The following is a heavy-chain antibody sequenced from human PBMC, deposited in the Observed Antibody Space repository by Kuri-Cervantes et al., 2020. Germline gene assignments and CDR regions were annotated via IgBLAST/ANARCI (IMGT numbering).Heavy chain of an antibody. V-gene: IGHV3-53*05. CDR1: GFTVSSNY. CDR2: IYSGGST. J-gene: IGHJ5*02. CDR3: ARAPPLERIFGVVIHPWFDP. Sequence: GGSLRLSCAASGFTVSSNYMSWVRQAPGKGLEWVSVIYSGGSTYYADSVKGRFTISRDNSKNTLYLQMNSLRAEDTAVYYCARAPPLERIFGVVIHPWFDPWGQGTLVTVSS. D-gene: IGHD3-3*01.